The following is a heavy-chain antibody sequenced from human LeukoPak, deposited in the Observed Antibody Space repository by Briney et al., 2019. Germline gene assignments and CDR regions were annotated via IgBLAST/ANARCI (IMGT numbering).Heavy chain of an antibody. Sequence: GGSLRLSCAASGFTFSSYWMSWVRQAPGKGLEWVANIKQDGSEKYYVDSVKGRFTISRDNAKNSLYLQMNSLRAEDTAVYYCARDLLTYYYDSSGQGVDYWGQGTLVTVSP. CDR1: GFTFSSYW. D-gene: IGHD3-22*01. CDR3: ARDLLTYYYDSSGQGVDY. V-gene: IGHV3-7*01. CDR2: IKQDGSEK. J-gene: IGHJ4*02.